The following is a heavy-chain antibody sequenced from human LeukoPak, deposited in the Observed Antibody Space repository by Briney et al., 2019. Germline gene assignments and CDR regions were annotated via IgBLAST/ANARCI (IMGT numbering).Heavy chain of an antibody. CDR1: GDSIPNYY. J-gene: IGHJ4*02. D-gene: IGHD3-3*01. Sequence: SETLSLTCTGSGDSIPNYYWSWIRQPPGKGLEWIGYISNSGSTNYNPSLKSRVTISVDMSKNQFSLKLSFVTAADTAVYYCARKEWVPYYFDSWGQGTLVTVSS. CDR2: ISNSGST. CDR3: ARKEWVPYYFDS. V-gene: IGHV4-59*01.